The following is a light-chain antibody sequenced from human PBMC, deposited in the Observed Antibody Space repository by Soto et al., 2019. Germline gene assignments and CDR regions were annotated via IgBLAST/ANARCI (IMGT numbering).Light chain of an antibody. J-gene: IGKJ1*01. CDR2: GAS. CDR1: QSVSSSY. V-gene: IGKV3-20*01. CDR3: QQYGSSPPWT. Sequence: EIVLTQSPGTLSLSPRERATLSCRASQSVSSSYLAWYQQNPGQAPRLLIYGASSRATGIPDRFSGSGSGTDFTLTISRLEPEDFAVYYCQQYGSSPPWTFGQGTKVEIK.